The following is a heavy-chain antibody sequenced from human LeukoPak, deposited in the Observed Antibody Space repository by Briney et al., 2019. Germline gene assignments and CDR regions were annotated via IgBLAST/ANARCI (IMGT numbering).Heavy chain of an antibody. CDR2: ISGSGGST. CDR1: GFTFSGYA. CDR3: AKYKQQLVRTNYFDY. Sequence: GGSLRLSCAASGFTFSGYAMSWVRQAPGKGLEWVSAISGSGGSTYYADSVKGRFTISRDNSKNTLYLQMNSLRAEDTAVYYCAKYKQQLVRTNYFDYWGQGTLVTVSS. V-gene: IGHV3-23*01. J-gene: IGHJ4*02. D-gene: IGHD6-13*01.